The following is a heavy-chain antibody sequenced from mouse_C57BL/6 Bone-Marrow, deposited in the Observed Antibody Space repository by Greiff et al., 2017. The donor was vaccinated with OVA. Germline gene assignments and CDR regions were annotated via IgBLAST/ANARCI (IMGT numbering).Heavy chain of an antibody. J-gene: IGHJ2*01. CDR1: GYTFTSYG. CDR3: ATNYYGRDFDY. Sequence: QVQLQQSGAELARPGASVKLSCKASGYTFTSYGISWVKQRTGQGLEWIGEIYPRSGNTYYNEKFKGKATLTADKSSSTAYMELRSLTSEDAAVYFCATNYYGRDFDYWGQGTTLTVSS. V-gene: IGHV1-81*01. CDR2: IYPRSGNT. D-gene: IGHD1-1*01.